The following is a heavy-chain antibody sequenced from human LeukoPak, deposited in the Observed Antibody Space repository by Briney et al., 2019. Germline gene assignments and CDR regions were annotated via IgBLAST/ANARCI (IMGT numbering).Heavy chain of an antibody. V-gene: IGHV1-3*01. D-gene: IGHD2-21*02. CDR1: GYTFTSYA. J-gene: IGHJ5*02. CDR2: INAGNGNT. Sequence: GASVKVSCKASGYTFTSYAMHWVRQAPGQRLEWMGWINAGNGNTKYSEKFQGRVTITRDTSASTAYMELSSLRSEDTAVYYCAREVRLRGVVTAINWFDPWGQGTLVPVSS. CDR3: AREVRLRGVVTAINWFDP.